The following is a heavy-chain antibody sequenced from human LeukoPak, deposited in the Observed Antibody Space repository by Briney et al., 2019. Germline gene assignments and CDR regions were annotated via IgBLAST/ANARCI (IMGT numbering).Heavy chain of an antibody. Sequence: GGSLRLSCAASGFTFSSYSMNWVRQAPGKGLEWVSYISSSSSTIYYADSVKGRFTISRDNAKNSLYLQMNSLRDEDTAVYYCAKGKYYDILTGAIWGQGTLVTVSS. CDR1: GFTFSSYS. V-gene: IGHV3-48*02. D-gene: IGHD3-9*01. J-gene: IGHJ4*02. CDR3: AKGKYYDILTGAI. CDR2: ISSSSSTI.